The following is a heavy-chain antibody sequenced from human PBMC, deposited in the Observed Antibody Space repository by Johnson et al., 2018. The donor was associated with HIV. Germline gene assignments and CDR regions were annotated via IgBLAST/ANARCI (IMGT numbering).Heavy chain of an antibody. Sequence: QVQLVESGGGVVQPGRSLRLSCAASGFTFNTYGMDWVRQAPGKGLEWVAFIRYDGSSKYYAESVKGRFTVSRDNSKNTLYLQMKSLRPDDTSVYYCAKESKWESRTPHAFDIWGQGTMVTVSS. V-gene: IGHV3-30*02. J-gene: IGHJ3*02. CDR2: IRYDGSSK. CDR1: GFTFNTYG. CDR3: AKESKWESRTPHAFDI. D-gene: IGHD1-26*01.